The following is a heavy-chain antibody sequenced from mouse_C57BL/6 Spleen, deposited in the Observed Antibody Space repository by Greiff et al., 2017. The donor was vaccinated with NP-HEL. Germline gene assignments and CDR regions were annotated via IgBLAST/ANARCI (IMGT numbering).Heavy chain of an antibody. CDR3: ARVSTGSYWYFEV. Sequence: QVQLQQPGAELVKPGASVKLSCKASGYTFTSYWMQWVKQRPGQGLEWIGEIDPSDSYTNYNQKFKGKATLTVDTSSSTAYMQLSSLTSEDSAVYYCARVSTGSYWYFEVWGTGTTVTVSS. J-gene: IGHJ1*03. CDR2: IDPSDSYT. CDR1: GYTFTSYW. D-gene: IGHD4-1*01. V-gene: IGHV1-50*01.